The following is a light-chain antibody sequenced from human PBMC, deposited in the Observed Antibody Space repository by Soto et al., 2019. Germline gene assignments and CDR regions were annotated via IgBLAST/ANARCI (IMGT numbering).Light chain of an antibody. V-gene: IGKV1-33*01. Sequence: DIQMTQSPSSLSASVGDRVTITCQASQDITDYLNWYQQKPGKAPRLLIYDASNLETGVPPRFSGSGSGTDFTFTISSLQPEDIATYYCQQYEALVLSFGGGTKVDIK. J-gene: IGKJ4*01. CDR3: QQYEALVLS. CDR1: QDITDY. CDR2: DAS.